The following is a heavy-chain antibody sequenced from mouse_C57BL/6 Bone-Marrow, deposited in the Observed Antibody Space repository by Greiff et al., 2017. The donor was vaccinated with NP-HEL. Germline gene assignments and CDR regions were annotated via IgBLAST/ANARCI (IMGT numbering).Heavy chain of an antibody. D-gene: IGHD3-2*02. CDR3: AREAGGLYYFDY. J-gene: IGHJ2*01. CDR1: GYTFTSYG. CDR2: IYPRSGNT. V-gene: IGHV1-81*01. Sequence: QVQLQKSGAELARPGASVKLSCKASGYTFTSYGISWVKQRTGQGLEWIGEIYPRSGNTYYNEKFKGKATLTADKSSSTAYMELRSLTSEDYAVYFCAREAGGLYYFDYWGQGTTLTVSS.